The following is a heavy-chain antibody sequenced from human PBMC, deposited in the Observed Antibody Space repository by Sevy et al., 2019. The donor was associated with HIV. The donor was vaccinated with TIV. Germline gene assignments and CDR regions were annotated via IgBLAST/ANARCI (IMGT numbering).Heavy chain of an antibody. J-gene: IGHJ6*02. V-gene: IGHV3-30*18. CDR2: ISYDGSNK. D-gene: IGHD2-2*01. CDR1: GFTFSSYG. Sequence: GGSLRLSCAASGFTFSSYGMHWVRQAPGKGLEWVAVISYDGSNKYYADSVKGRFTISRDNSKNTLYLQMNSLRAEDTAVYYCAKDAGIVVVPAARAGLCYGMDVWGQGTTVTVSS. CDR3: AKDAGIVVVPAARAGLCYGMDV.